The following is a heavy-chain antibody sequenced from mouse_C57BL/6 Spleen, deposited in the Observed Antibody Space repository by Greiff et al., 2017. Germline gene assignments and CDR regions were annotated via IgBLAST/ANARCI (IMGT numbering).Heavy chain of an antibody. J-gene: IGHJ3*01. V-gene: IGHV3-6*01. D-gene: IGHD1-1*01. Sequence: EVKLVESGPGLVKPSQSLSLTCSVTGYSITSGYYWNWIRQFPGNKLEWMGYISYDGSNNYNPSLKNRISITRDTSKNQFFLKLNSVTTEDTATYYCARDYYGSRFAYWGQGTLVTVSA. CDR2: ISYDGSN. CDR1: GYSITSGYY. CDR3: ARDYYGSRFAY.